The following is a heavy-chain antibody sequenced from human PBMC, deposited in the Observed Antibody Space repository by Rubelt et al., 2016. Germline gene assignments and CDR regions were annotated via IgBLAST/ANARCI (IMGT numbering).Heavy chain of an antibody. CDR3: ARGYEFWSGYRNFDY. CDR1: GYTFTSYG. D-gene: IGHD3-3*01. J-gene: IGHJ4*02. Sequence: SGAEVKKPGASVKVSCKASGYTFTSYGVSWVRQAPGQGLEWMGWISGYNGHTNYAQNLQGRVTMTTDTSTSTAYMELRSLRSDDTAVYYCARGYEFWSGYRNFDYWGQGTLVIVSS. CDR2: ISGYNGHT. V-gene: IGHV1-18*01.